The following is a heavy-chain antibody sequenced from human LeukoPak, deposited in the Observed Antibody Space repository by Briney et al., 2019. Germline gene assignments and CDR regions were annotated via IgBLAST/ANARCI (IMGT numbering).Heavy chain of an antibody. D-gene: IGHD3-10*01. Sequence: AGGSLRLSCAASGFTFSSYSMNWVRQASGKGLEWVSYISSSSSTIYYADSVKGRFTISRDNAKNSLYLQMNSLRAEDTAVYYCAVIRVLTGSDAFDIWGQGTMVTVSS. J-gene: IGHJ3*02. CDR2: ISSSSSTI. CDR3: AVIRVLTGSDAFDI. V-gene: IGHV3-48*04. CDR1: GFTFSSYS.